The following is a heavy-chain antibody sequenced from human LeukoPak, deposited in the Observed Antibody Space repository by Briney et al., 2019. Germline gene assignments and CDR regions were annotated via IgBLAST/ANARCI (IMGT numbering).Heavy chain of an antibody. D-gene: IGHD4-23*01. J-gene: IGHJ4*02. CDR1: GGSISRYY. V-gene: IGHV4-59*01. CDR2: IYYTGST. Sequence: SETLSLTCTVSGGSISRYYWSWIRQPPGKGLEWIGFIYYTGSTNYNPSLKSRLTISVDTSKNQFSLRLSSVTAADTAVYYCARDLGSDTSDHYGGLPSIWGQGPLVSVST. CDR3: ARDLGSDTSDHYGGLPSI.